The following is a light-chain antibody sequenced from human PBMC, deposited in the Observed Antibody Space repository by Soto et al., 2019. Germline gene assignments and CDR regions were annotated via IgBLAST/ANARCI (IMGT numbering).Light chain of an antibody. CDR2: DAS. V-gene: IGKV3-11*01. CDR1: LSVNSY. CDR3: QQRQYWPPIT. J-gene: IGKJ5*01. Sequence: LVLPQSPGTLSLSPGERATLSGRSSLSVNSYLAWYQQKPGQAPRLLIYDASNRAAGIPARSSGSGSGTDFTLTISSLEPEDFAIYYCQQRQYWPPITFGQGTQLEIK.